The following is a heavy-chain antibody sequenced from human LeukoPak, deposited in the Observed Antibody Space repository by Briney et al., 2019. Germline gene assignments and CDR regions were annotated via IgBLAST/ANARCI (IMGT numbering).Heavy chain of an antibody. V-gene: IGHV3-30*18. CDR1: GFTFDTYG. Sequence: GGSLRLSCAASGFTFDTYGMLWVRQAPGKGLEWVAVIAYDGSNKYHADSVKGRFTISRDNSKNTLYLQMNSQRGEDTAVYYCAKEKATGTINYGLDVWGQGTTVTVSS. D-gene: IGHD1-1*01. J-gene: IGHJ6*02. CDR2: IAYDGSNK. CDR3: AKEKATGTINYGLDV.